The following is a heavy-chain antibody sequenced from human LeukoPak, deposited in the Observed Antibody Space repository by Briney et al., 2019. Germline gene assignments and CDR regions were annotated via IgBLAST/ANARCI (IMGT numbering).Heavy chain of an antibody. Sequence: GGSLRLSCAASGFTFGSYWMSWVRQAPGKGLEWVANIKQDGSEKYYVDSVKGRFTISRDNAKNSLYLQMNSLRAEDTAVYYCARVGYYYVNFDYWGQGTLVTVSS. CDR3: ARVGYYYVNFDY. D-gene: IGHD3-10*02. J-gene: IGHJ4*02. V-gene: IGHV3-7*01. CDR2: IKQDGSEK. CDR1: GFTFGSYW.